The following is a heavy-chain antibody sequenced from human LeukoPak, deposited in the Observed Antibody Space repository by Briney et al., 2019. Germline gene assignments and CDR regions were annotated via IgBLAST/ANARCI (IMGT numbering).Heavy chain of an antibody. D-gene: IGHD1-1*01. CDR3: ARDNWNDVHYYYYGMDV. CDR2: VSYRGST. CDR1: GGSISSNY. V-gene: IGHV4-59*01. Sequence: SETLSLTCTVSGGSISSNYWCWIRQPPGKGLEYIGYVSYRGSTNYNPSLKSRVTISVDTSKNQFSLKLSSVTAADTAVYYCARDNWNDVHYYYYGMDVWGQGTTVTVSS. J-gene: IGHJ6*02.